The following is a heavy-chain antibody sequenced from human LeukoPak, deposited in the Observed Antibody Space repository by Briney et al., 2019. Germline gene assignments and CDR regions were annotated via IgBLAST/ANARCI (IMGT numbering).Heavy chain of an antibody. Sequence: GGSLRLSCAASGFTFSSYAMSWVRQAPGKGLECVSAISGSGGSTYYADSVKGRFTISRDNSKNTLYLQMNSLRAEDTAVYYCAKDGVATTSYYYSYYMDVWGKGTTVTVSS. V-gene: IGHV3-23*01. D-gene: IGHD5-12*01. J-gene: IGHJ6*03. CDR3: AKDGVATTSYYYSYYMDV. CDR1: GFTFSSYA. CDR2: ISGSGGST.